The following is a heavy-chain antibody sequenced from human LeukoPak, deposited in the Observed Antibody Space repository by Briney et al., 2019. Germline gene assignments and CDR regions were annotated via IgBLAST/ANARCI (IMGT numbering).Heavy chain of an antibody. CDR2: ISGYNANT. CDR1: GYTFTSYG. CDR3: ARGTLLWFGELGGYMDV. J-gene: IGHJ6*03. D-gene: IGHD3-10*01. V-gene: IGHV1-18*01. Sequence: ASVKVSCKASGYTFTSYGISWVRQAPGQGLEWMGWISGYNANTKYEQQLQGRVTMTTDTSTSTAYMELRSLRSDDTAVYYCARGTLLWFGELGGYMDVWGKGTTVTVSS.